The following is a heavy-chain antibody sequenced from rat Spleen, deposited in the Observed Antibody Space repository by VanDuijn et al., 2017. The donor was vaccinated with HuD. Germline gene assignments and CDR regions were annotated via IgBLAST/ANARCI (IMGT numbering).Heavy chain of an antibody. CDR2: ITSGGSNT. J-gene: IGHJ2*01. D-gene: IGHD1-5*01. Sequence: EVQLVESGGGLVQPGRSLKLSCAASGFTFSSFAMAWVRQAPKKGLEWVATITSGGSNTYYPDSVKGRFTISRDNAKSTLYLQMDSLRSEDTATYYCAKDVGTTDYFDYWGQGVMVTVSS. CDR3: AKDVGTTDYFDY. V-gene: IGHV5-25*01. CDR1: GFTFSSFA.